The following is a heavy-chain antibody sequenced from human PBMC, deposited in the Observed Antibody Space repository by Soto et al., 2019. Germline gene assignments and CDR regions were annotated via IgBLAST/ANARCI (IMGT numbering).Heavy chain of an antibody. J-gene: IGHJ3*02. CDR2: IKQDGSEK. V-gene: IGHV3-7*01. CDR1: GFTFSSYW. Sequence: GSLRLSCAASGFTFSSYWMSWVRQAPGKGLEGVANIKQDGSEKYYVDSVKGRFTISRDNAKNSLYLQMNSLRAEDTAVYYCARGHRGDYIWGSYRNDAFDIWGQGTMVTVSS. CDR3: ARGHRGDYIWGSYRNDAFDI. D-gene: IGHD3-16*02.